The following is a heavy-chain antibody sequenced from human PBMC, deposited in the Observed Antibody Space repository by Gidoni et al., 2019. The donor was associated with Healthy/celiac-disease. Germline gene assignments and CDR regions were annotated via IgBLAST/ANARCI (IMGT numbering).Heavy chain of an antibody. V-gene: IGHV3-23*01. CDR3: AKLGRVVIAISGFDY. J-gene: IGHJ4*02. CDR2: ISGSGGST. CDR1: GFTFSSYA. Sequence: EVQLLASGGGLVQPGGSLRLSCAASGFTFSSYALSWVRQAPGKGLEWVSAISGSGGSTYYADSVKGRFTISRDNSKNTLYLQMNSLRAEDTAVYYCAKLGRVVIAISGFDYWGQGTLVTVSS. D-gene: IGHD2-21*01.